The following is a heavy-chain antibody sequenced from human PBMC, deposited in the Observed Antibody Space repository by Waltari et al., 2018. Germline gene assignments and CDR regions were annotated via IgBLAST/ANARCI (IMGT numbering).Heavy chain of an antibody. J-gene: IGHJ4*02. CDR1: GFTFSSYW. D-gene: IGHD2-2*01. Sequence: VQLVESGGGVVQPGRSLRLSCAASGFTFSSYWMHWVRQAPGKGLVWVSRINSDGSSTSYADSVKGRFTISRDNAKNTLYLQMNSLRAEDTAVYYCARDIPPSYCSSTSCGFDWGQGTLVTVSS. CDR3: ARDIPPSYCSSTSCGFD. CDR2: INSDGSST. V-gene: IGHV3-74*01.